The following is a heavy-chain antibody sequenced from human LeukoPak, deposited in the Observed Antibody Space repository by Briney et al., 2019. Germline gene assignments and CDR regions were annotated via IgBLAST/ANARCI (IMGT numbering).Heavy chain of an antibody. Sequence: GGSLRLSRAASGFTFSSYGMHWVRQAPGKGLEWVAFIRYDGSNKYYADSVKGRFTISRDNSKNTLYLQMNSLRAEDTAVYYCAKDPPIFGVVTSDYFDYWGQGTLVTVSS. D-gene: IGHD3-3*01. V-gene: IGHV3-30*02. CDR1: GFTFSSYG. CDR3: AKDPPIFGVVTSDYFDY. CDR2: IRYDGSNK. J-gene: IGHJ4*02.